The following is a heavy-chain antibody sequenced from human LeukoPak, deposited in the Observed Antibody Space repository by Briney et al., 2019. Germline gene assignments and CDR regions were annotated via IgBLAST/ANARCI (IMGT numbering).Heavy chain of an antibody. D-gene: IGHD3-22*01. CDR3: AISPYYCDSSGYSPLIPPTI. V-gene: IGHV4-39*01. CDR2: IYYSGST. Sequence: SETLSLTCTVSGGSISSSSYYWGWIRQPPGKGLEWIGSIYYSGSTYYNPSLKSRVTISVDTSKNQFSLKLSSVTAADTAVYYCAISPYYCDSSGYSPLIPPTIWGQGTMVTVSS. J-gene: IGHJ3*02. CDR1: GGSISSSSYY.